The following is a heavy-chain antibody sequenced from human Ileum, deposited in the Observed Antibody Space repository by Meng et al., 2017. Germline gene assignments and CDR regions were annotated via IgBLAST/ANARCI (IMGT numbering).Heavy chain of an antibody. D-gene: IGHD3-3*01. Sequence: VQLQQWGAGLLKPSETLSLPRAVFGGSLSGYYCNWFRQPPGKGLEWIGGSDHFGNTIHNPSLKGRLTISVNTSNNQISLRLTSVIAADTAVYYCVYFWSGYFTSGQGTLVTVSS. CDR1: GGSLSGYY. CDR2: SDHFGNT. V-gene: IGHV4-34*01. CDR3: VYFWSGYFT. J-gene: IGHJ5*02.